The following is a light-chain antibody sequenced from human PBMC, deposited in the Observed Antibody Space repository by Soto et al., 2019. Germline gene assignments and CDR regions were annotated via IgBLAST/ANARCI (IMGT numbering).Light chain of an antibody. J-gene: IGKJ1*01. Sequence: DIQMTQPPSTRSASVGDRVTITCRASQSISSWLAWYQQKPGKAPKLLIYKASSLESGVPSRFSGSGSGTEFTLTISSLQPDDFATYYCQHYNSYWTFGQGTKVEIK. CDR2: KAS. CDR1: QSISSW. V-gene: IGKV1-5*03. CDR3: QHYNSYWT.